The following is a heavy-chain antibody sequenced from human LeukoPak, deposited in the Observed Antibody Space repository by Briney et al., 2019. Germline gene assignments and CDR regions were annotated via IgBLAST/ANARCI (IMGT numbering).Heavy chain of an antibody. V-gene: IGHV1-69*13. CDR2: IIPIFGTA. CDR1: GGTFSSYA. Sequence: ASVKVSCKASGGTFSSYAISWVRQAPGQGLEWMGGIIPIFGTANYAQKFRGRVTITADESTSTAYMELSSLRSEDTAVYYCVRARLRYYYFDYWGQGTLVTVSS. CDR3: VRARLRYYYFDY. J-gene: IGHJ4*02. D-gene: IGHD4-17*01.